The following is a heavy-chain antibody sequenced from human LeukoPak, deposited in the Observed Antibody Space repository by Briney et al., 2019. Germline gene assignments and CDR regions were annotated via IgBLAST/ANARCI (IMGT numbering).Heavy chain of an antibody. CDR1: GFTFSSYS. V-gene: IGHV3-21*01. CDR2: ISNSSSYI. CDR3: ARDLQNTIFGVVIRYYMDV. D-gene: IGHD3-3*01. J-gene: IGHJ6*03. Sequence: PGGSLRLSCAASGFTFSSYSMNWVRQAPGKGLEWVSSISNSSSYIYYADSVKGRFTISRDNAKNSLYLQMNSLRAEDTAVYYCARDLQNTIFGVVIRYYMDVWGKGTTVTVTS.